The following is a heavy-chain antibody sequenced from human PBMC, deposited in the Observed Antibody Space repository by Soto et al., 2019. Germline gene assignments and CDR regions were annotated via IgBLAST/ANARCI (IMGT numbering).Heavy chain of an antibody. V-gene: IGHV4-4*07. CDR3: ARESRSALGTVEH. Sequence: SETLSLTCTVSGASISDYYWSWIRQPAGKGLECIGRIYASGNTNYNPSLKSRVTMSVDTSKNQFSLTLNSVTAADTAVYYCARESRSALGTVEHWGRGTLVTVSS. J-gene: IGHJ4*02. D-gene: IGHD6-13*01. CDR2: IYASGNT. CDR1: GASISDYY.